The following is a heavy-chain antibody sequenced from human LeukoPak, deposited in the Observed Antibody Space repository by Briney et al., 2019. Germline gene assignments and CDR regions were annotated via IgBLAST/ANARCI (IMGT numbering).Heavy chain of an antibody. CDR1: GFTFRSYA. CDR2: ISYDGTIK. J-gene: IGHJ4*02. CDR3: ARDPPVGATQDY. Sequence: PGGSLRLSCEASGFTFRSYAMHWVRQAPGKGLEWVALISYDGTIKYYADSVKGRFTISRDNAKNSLYLQMNSLRAEDTALYYCARDPPVGATQDYWGQGTLVTVSS. V-gene: IGHV3-30*04. D-gene: IGHD1-26*01.